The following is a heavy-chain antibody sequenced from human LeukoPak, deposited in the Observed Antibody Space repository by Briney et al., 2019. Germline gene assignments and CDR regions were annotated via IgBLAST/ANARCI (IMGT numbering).Heavy chain of an antibody. CDR2: IYYSGST. V-gene: IGHV4-59*01. Sequence: SETLSLTCTVSGDPMSRYYWSWIRQPPGKGLEWIGYIYYSGSTNYNPSLKSRVTMSVDTSKNEFSLNLSSVTAADTAVYYCARGGKYYDYVWGSYIFDYWGQGTLVTVSS. J-gene: IGHJ4*02. CDR3: ARGGKYYDYVWGSYIFDY. CDR1: GDPMSRYY. D-gene: IGHD3-16*01.